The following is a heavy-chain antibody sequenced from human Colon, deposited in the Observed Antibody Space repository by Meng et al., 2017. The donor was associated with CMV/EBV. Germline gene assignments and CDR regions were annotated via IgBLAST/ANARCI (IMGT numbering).Heavy chain of an antibody. J-gene: IGHJ4*02. V-gene: IGHV3-66*02. CDR1: GFIVSSNY. Sequence: GESLKISCAASGFIVSSNYMSWVRQAPGKGLEWVSVIYSGGSTYYADSVKGRFTISRDNSKNTLYLQMNSLRAEDTAVYYCARGIVGATGSYYFDYWGQGTLVTVSS. D-gene: IGHD1-26*01. CDR2: IYSGGST. CDR3: ARGIVGATGSYYFDY.